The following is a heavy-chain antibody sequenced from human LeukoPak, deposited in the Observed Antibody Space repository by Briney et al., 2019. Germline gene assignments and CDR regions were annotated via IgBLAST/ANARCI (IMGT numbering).Heavy chain of an antibody. CDR3: ARYFDILTGYDY. Sequence: ASVKVSCKASGYTFISYSXXWVRQAPGQGXXXMGWISTYNGNSNYXXXFQGRVTMTTDTSTSTAYMELKSLRSDDTAVYYCARYFDILTGYDYWGQGTLVTVSS. V-gene: IGHV1-18*01. J-gene: IGHJ4*02. CDR2: ISTYNGNS. CDR1: GYTFISYS. D-gene: IGHD3-9*01.